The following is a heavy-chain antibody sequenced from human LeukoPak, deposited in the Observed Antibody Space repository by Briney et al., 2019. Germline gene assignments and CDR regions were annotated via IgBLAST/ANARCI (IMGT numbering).Heavy chain of an antibody. J-gene: IGHJ6*02. CDR3: ARRFNGMDV. Sequence: PSETLSLTCAVSGGSISSTNWWSWVRQPPGKGLEWIGEIYHSGSTNCNPSLKSRVTISVDKSKIQFSLRLTSATAADTAVYYCARRFNGMDVWGQGTTVTVSS. V-gene: IGHV4-4*02. CDR1: GGSISSTNW. CDR2: IYHSGST.